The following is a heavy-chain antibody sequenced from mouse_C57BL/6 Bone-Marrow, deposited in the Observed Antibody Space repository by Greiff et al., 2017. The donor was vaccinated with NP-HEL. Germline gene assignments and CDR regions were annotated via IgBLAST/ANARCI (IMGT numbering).Heavy chain of an antibody. CDR3: TTTATVVAKEPYWYFDV. D-gene: IGHD1-1*01. CDR2: IDPENGDT. Sequence: SGAELVRPGASVKLSCTASGFNIKDDYMHWVKQRPEQGLEWIGWIDPENGDTEYASKFQGKATITADTSSNTAYLQLSSLTSEDTAVYYCTTTATVVAKEPYWYFDVWGTGTTVTVSS. J-gene: IGHJ1*03. V-gene: IGHV14-4*01. CDR1: GFNIKDDY.